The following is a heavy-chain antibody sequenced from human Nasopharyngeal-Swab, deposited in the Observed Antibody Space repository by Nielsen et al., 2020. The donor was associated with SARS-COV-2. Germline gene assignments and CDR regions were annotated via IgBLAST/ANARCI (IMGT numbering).Heavy chain of an antibody. CDR1: GFTFSDYY. CDR2: ISSSGSTI. J-gene: IGHJ5*02. D-gene: IGHD2-2*01. CDR3: AREYCSSTSCYGDWFDP. Sequence: GESLKISCAASGFTFSDYYMSWIRQAPGKGLEWVSYISSSGSTIYYADSVKGRFTISRDNAKNSLYLQMNSLRAEDTAVYYCAREYCSSTSCYGDWFDPWGQGTLVTVSS. V-gene: IGHV3-11*04.